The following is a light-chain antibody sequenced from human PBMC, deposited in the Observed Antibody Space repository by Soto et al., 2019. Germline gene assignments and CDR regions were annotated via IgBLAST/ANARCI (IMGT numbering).Light chain of an antibody. V-gene: IGKV3-20*01. Sequence: EIVMTQSPATLSVSPGERATLSCRASQSVSRKLAWYQQTRGQAPRLLMYDVSSRATGIPDRFSGSGSGTEFTLTISRLEPEDFEVYWCQQFGTSPYTFGQGTKVDIK. CDR2: DVS. J-gene: IGKJ2*01. CDR3: QQFGTSPYT. CDR1: QSVSRK.